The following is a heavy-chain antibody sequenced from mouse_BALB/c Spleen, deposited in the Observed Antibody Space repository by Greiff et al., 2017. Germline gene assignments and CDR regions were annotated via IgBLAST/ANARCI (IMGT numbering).Heavy chain of an antibody. CDR3: ARSTMIYAMDY. CDR2: ISYSGST. V-gene: IGHV3-2*02. Sequence: DVKLQESGPGLVKPSQSLSLTCTVTGYSITSDYAWNWIRQFPGNKLEWMGYISYSGSTSYNPSLKSRIPITRDTSKNQFFLQLNSVTTEDTATYYCARSTMIYAMDYWGQGTSVTVSA. J-gene: IGHJ4*01. D-gene: IGHD2-4*01. CDR1: GYSITSDYA.